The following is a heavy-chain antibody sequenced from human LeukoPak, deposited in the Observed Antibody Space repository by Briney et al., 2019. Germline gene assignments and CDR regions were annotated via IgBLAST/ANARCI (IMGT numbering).Heavy chain of an antibody. CDR2: ISYDGSNK. V-gene: IGHV3-30*04. CDR1: GFTFSSYA. Sequence: PGGSLRLSCAASGFTFSSYAMHWVRQAPGQGLEWVAVISYDGSNKYYADSVKGRFTVSRDNSKNTLYLQMNSLRAEDTAVYYCARDHLRYFDWLLPGYWGQGTLVTVSS. CDR3: ARDHLRYFDWLLPGY. J-gene: IGHJ4*02. D-gene: IGHD3-9*01.